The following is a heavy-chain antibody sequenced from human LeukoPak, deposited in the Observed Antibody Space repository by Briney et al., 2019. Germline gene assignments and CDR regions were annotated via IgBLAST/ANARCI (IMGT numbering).Heavy chain of an antibody. CDR1: GFTVSSNY. V-gene: IGHV3-53*05. D-gene: IGHD3-10*01. CDR2: IYGGGST. J-gene: IGHJ4*02. Sequence: GGSLRLSCAASGFTVSSNYMTWVRQAPGKGLEWVSVIYGGGSTFYADSVKGRFTISRDNAKNSLYLQMNSLRAEDTAVYYCARADTSLVVRGVIFDYWGQGTLVTVSS. CDR3: ARADTSLVVRGVIFDY.